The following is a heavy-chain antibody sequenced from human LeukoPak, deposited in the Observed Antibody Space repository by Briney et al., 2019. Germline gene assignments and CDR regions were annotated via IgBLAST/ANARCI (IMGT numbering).Heavy chain of an antibody. D-gene: IGHD6-13*01. J-gene: IGHJ4*02. CDR1: GFTFDDYG. CDR2: ISGSGGST. CDR3: AKTHNSYSSSWYGGGYYFDY. V-gene: IGHV3-23*01. Sequence: GGSLRLSCAASGFTFDDYGMSWVRQAPGKGLEWVSAISGSGGSTYYADSVKGRFTIPRDNSKNTLYLQMNSLRAEDTAVYYCAKTHNSYSSSWYGGGYYFDYWGQGTLVTVSS.